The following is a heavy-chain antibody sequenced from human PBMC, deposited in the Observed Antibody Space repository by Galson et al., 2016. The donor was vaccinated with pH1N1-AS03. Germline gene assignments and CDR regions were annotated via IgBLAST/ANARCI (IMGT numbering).Heavy chain of an antibody. V-gene: IGHV4-31*03. CDR2: LYYTGNA. CDR1: GGSISETAYY. CDR3: ARGGDSRGFPSPYDS. Sequence: TLSLTCNVSGGSISETAYYWTWVRQRPGEALEWIGYLYYTGNAFYNPSLESRVTISQDTSKRQISLTLKSVTAADTAVYYCARGGDSRGFPSPYDSWGPGTLVTVSA. J-gene: IGHJ4*02. D-gene: IGHD7-27*01.